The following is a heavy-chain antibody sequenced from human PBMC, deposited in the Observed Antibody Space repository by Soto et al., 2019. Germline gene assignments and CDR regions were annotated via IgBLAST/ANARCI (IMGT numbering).Heavy chain of an antibody. V-gene: IGHV1-18*01. CDR1: GYTFTSYG. Sequence: ASVKVSCKASGYTFTSYGISWVRQAPGQGLEWMGWISAYNGNTNYAQKLQGRVTMTTETSTSTAYMELRSLRSDDTAVYYCAGYSGYDFAFDYWGQGTLVTVSS. CDR2: ISAYNGNT. CDR3: AGYSGYDFAFDY. J-gene: IGHJ4*02. D-gene: IGHD5-12*01.